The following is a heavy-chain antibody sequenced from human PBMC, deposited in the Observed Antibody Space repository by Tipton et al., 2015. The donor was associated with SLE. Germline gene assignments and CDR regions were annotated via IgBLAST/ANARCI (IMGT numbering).Heavy chain of an antibody. D-gene: IGHD3-10*01. CDR2: IYPGDSQT. CDR1: GYSFYGYW. Sequence: QLVQSGPEVKKPGESLKISCKGSGYSFYGYWIGWVRQMPGKGLEWMGIIYPGDSQTRYSPSFEGQVTMSADLSISTAYIQWGSLKASDSAFYYCARFSGPTFPQAWFDPWGQGTLVTVSP. J-gene: IGHJ5*02. V-gene: IGHV5-51*03. CDR3: ARFSGPTFPQAWFDP.